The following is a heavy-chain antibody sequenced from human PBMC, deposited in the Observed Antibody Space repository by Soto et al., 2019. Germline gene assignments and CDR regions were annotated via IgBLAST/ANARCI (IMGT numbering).Heavy chain of an antibody. CDR1: GFTFSHHA. V-gene: IGHV3-23*01. CDR3: ARKIRGATSRPNYWYFDL. Sequence: EVQLLESGGGLVQPGGSLRLSCAGSGFTFSHHAMNWVRQAPGKGLEWVSSISGGGDATFFGDSVRGRFTISRDNSQNTVPLQMNSLGVEDTAVYYCARKIRGATSRPNYWYFDLWGRGTLVTVSS. J-gene: IGHJ2*01. CDR2: ISGGGDAT. D-gene: IGHD3-10*01.